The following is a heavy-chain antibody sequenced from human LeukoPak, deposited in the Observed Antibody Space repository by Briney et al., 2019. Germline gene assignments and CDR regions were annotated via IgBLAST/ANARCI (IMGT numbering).Heavy chain of an antibody. J-gene: IGHJ5*02. Sequence: GSLRLSCAASGFTFSSYWMSWVRQAPGKGLEWVANIKQDGSEKYYVDSVKGRFTISRDNAKNSLYLQMNSLRAEDTAVYYCARYPNPYSSSWYWFDPWGQGTLVTVSS. V-gene: IGHV3-7*01. CDR3: ARYPNPYSSSWYWFDP. CDR1: GFTFSSYW. D-gene: IGHD6-13*01. CDR2: IKQDGSEK.